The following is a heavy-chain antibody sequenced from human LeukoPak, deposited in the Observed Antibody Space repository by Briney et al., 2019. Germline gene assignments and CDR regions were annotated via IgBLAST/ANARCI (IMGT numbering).Heavy chain of an antibody. CDR2: IIVGSGST. J-gene: IGHJ4*02. CDR1: GFTFTSSA. V-gene: IGHV1-58*01. CDR3: VAGPYDSRGYYRIFDY. Sequence: SVKVSCKASGFTFTSSAAQWVRQARGQRLEWIGWIIVGSGSTNYAQKFQERVTITRDMSTSTAYMELSSLRSEDTAVFYCVAGPYDSRGYYRIFDYWGQGTLVTVSS. D-gene: IGHD3-22*01.